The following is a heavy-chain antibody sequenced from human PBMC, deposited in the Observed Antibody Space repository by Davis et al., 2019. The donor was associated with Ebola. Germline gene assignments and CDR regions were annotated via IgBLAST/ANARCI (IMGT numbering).Heavy chain of an antibody. Sequence: GGSLRLSCAASGFTFSSYSMNWVRQAPGKGLEWVSYISSSSSYTNYADSVKGRFTISRDNAKNSLYLQMNSLRAEDTAVYYCAKGSVTIFGVAPDYYGMDVWGKGTTVTVSS. CDR3: AKGSVTIFGVAPDYYGMDV. CDR1: GFTFSSYS. J-gene: IGHJ6*04. D-gene: IGHD3-3*01. V-gene: IGHV3-21*05. CDR2: ISSSSSYT.